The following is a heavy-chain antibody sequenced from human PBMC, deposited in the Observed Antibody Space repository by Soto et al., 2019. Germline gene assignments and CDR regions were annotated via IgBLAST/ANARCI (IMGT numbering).Heavy chain of an antibody. J-gene: IGHJ4*02. Sequence: GGSLILSCAASGFTFSSYAMNWVRQAPGKGLEWVSYISGSSRYTNFADSVKGRFTISRDNAKNSLYLQMNSLRVEDTAVYYCARHTSGWHYYDYWGQGTPVTVSS. V-gene: IGHV3-21*05. CDR2: ISGSSRYT. CDR3: ARHTSGWHYYDY. CDR1: GFTFSSYA. D-gene: IGHD6-19*01.